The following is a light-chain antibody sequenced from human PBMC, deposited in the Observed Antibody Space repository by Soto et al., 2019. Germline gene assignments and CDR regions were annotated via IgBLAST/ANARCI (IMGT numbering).Light chain of an antibody. CDR3: CSYAGSGALGV. CDR1: SRDVGYYNL. Sequence: QSVLTQPASVSGSPGQSITISCTGTSRDVGYYNLVSWFRQHPGNAPKLIIYEVTKRPSGVSDRLSGSKSGNTASLTISGLQPEDEADYYGCSYAGSGALGVFGAGTKVTVL. V-gene: IGLV2-23*02. CDR2: EVT. J-gene: IGLJ1*01.